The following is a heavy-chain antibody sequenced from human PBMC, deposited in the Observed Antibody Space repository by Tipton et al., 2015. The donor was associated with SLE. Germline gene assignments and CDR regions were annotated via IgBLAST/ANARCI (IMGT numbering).Heavy chain of an antibody. Sequence: GLVKPSETLSLTCAVSGGSISSHYWSWIRQPPGKGLEWIGYIYYSGSTNYNPSLKSRVTISVDTSKNQFSLKLSSVTAADTAVYYCARAPVVAATGDWFDPWGQGTLVTVSS. CDR2: IYYSGST. CDR1: GGSISSHY. J-gene: IGHJ5*02. CDR3: ARAPVVAATGDWFDP. D-gene: IGHD2-15*01. V-gene: IGHV4-59*11.